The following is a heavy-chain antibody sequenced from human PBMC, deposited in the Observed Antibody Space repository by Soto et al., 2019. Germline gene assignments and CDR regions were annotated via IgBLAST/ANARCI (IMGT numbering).Heavy chain of an antibody. CDR3: ARSGYGSGSYYLHYYYYGMDV. J-gene: IGHJ6*02. Sequence: SETLSLTCTVSGGSVSSGSYYWSWIRQPPGKGLEWIGYIYYSGSTNYNPSLKSRVTISVDTSKNQFSLKLSSVTAADTAVYYCARSGYGSGSYYLHYYYYGMDVWGQGTTVTVSS. CDR1: GGSVSSGSYY. D-gene: IGHD3-10*01. CDR2: IYYSGST. V-gene: IGHV4-61*01.